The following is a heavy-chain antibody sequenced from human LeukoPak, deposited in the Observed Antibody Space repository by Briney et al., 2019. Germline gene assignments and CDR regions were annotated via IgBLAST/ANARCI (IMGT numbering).Heavy chain of an antibody. Sequence: SETLSLTCSVSGGSITSYHWSWIRQSPGKGLEWIGYISHSGSTNYNPSLKSRVTMSIDTSKNQFSLKLTSVTAADTAVYYCASGGYCSTTSCYPNWFDPWGQGTLVTVSS. CDR1: GGSITSYH. D-gene: IGHD2-2*01. V-gene: IGHV4-59*01. CDR3: ASGGYCSTTSCYPNWFDP. J-gene: IGHJ5*02. CDR2: ISHSGST.